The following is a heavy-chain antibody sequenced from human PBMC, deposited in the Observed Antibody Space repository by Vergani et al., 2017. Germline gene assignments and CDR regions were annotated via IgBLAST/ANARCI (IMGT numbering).Heavy chain of an antibody. CDR1: GYTFTSYY. J-gene: IGHJ6*02. CDR3: AREGCSGGSCYRVRGLYYYGMDV. Sequence: QVQLVQSGAAVKKPGASVKVSCKASGYTFTSYYMPWVRQAPGQGLEWMGIINPSGGSTSYAQKFQGRVTMTRDTSTSTVYMELSSLRSEDTAVYYCAREGCSGGSCYRVRGLYYYGMDVWGQGP. CDR2: INPSGGST. D-gene: IGHD2-15*01. V-gene: IGHV1-46*01.